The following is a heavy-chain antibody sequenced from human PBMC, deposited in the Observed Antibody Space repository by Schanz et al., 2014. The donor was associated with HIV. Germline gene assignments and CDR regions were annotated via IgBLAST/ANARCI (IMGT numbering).Heavy chain of an antibody. D-gene: IGHD3-10*01. CDR1: GFIFNSYA. J-gene: IGHJ6*02. CDR2: ISGSGDNT. CDR3: ARDESYGGSGSYYNGYGMDV. Sequence: EVQLLESGGGLVQPGGSLRLSCAASGFIFNSYAMSWVRQAPGKGLDRVSTISGSGDNTFYADSVKGRFTISRDSSKNTLYLQMNSLRAEDTAVYYCARDESYGGSGSYYNGYGMDVWGQGTTVTVSS. V-gene: IGHV3-23*01.